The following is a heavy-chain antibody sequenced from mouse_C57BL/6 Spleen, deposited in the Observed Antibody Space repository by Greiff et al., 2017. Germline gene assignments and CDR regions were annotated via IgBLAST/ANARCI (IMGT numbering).Heavy chain of an antibody. J-gene: IGHJ4*01. D-gene: IGHD2-1*01. Sequence: VQLQQPGAELVKPGASVKVSCKASGYTFTSYWMHWVKQRPGQGLEWIGRIHPSDSDTNYNQKFKGKATLTVDKSSSTAYMQLSSLTSEDSAVYYCARSGIYYGNLYAMDYWGQGTSVTVSS. CDR3: ARSGIYYGNLYAMDY. V-gene: IGHV1-74*01. CDR2: IHPSDSDT. CDR1: GYTFTSYW.